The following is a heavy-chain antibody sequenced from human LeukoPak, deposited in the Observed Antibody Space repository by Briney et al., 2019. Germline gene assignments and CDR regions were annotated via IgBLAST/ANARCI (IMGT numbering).Heavy chain of an antibody. CDR3: ARHAPYGSALYGMDV. J-gene: IGHJ6*02. CDR1: GGSISSYY. D-gene: IGHD3-10*01. CDR2: IYTSGST. V-gene: IGHV4-4*07. Sequence: SETLSLTCTVSGGSISSYYWSWIRQPAGKGLEWIGRIYTSGSTNYNPSLKSRVTISVDTSKNQFSLKLSSVTAADTAVYYCARHAPYGSALYGMDVWGQGTTVTVSS.